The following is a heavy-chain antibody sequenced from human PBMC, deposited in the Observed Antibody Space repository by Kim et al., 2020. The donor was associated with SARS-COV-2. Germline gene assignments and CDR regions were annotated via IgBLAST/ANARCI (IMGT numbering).Heavy chain of an antibody. CDR3: AREGGYSGYFDY. CDR1: GFTFSSYE. D-gene: IGHD5-12*01. J-gene: IGHJ4*02. Sequence: GGSLRLSCAASGFTFSSYEMNWVHQAPGKGLEWVSYISSSGSTIYYADSVKGRFTISRDNAKNSLYLQMNSLRAEDTAVYYCAREGGYSGYFDYWGQGTLVTVSS. V-gene: IGHV3-48*03. CDR2: ISSSGSTI.